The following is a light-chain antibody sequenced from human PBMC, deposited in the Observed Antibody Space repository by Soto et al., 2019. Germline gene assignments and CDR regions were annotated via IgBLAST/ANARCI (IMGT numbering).Light chain of an antibody. CDR1: QGISSF. CDR3: QQLDSYPIT. V-gene: IGKV1-9*01. CDR2: DAS. J-gene: IGKJ5*01. Sequence: DIQLTQSPSFLSASVGDRVTITCRASQGISSFLAWYQQNPGKAPELLIYDASTLQSGVPSRFSGSGSGTEFTLTISSLQPEDFATYYCQQLDSYPITFGQGTRLEIK.